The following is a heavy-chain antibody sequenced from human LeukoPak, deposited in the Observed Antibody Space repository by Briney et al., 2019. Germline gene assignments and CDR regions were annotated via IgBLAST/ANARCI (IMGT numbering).Heavy chain of an antibody. CDR1: GFTVRRNE. V-gene: IGHV3-38-3*01. Sequence: PGGSLRLSCAASGFTVRRNEKTWVRQAPGKGLQWVSSISGGSTYYADSVKGRFTISRDDSKSTLSLQMNSLRVEDTAVYYCARDLAWGAFDYWGQGTLVSVSS. J-gene: IGHJ4*02. CDR2: ISGGST. CDR3: ARDLAWGAFDY. D-gene: IGHD7-27*01.